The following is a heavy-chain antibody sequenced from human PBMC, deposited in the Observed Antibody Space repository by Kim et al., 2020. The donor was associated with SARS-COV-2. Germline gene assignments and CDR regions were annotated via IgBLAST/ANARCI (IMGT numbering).Heavy chain of an antibody. Sequence: GSIGYADSVKGRFTISRDNAKNSLYLQMNSLRAEDTALYYCATTSYGMDVWGQGTTVTVSS. J-gene: IGHJ6*02. V-gene: IGHV3-9*01. CDR3: ATTSYGMDV. CDR2: GSI. D-gene: IGHD1-1*01.